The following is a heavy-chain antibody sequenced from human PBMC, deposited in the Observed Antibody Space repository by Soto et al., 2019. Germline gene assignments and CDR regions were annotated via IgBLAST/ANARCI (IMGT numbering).Heavy chain of an antibody. V-gene: IGHV3-23*01. J-gene: IGHJ6*02. CDR1: GFTFSSYA. D-gene: IGHD2-2*01. Sequence: PGGSLRLSCAASGFTFSSYAMSWVRQAPGKGLEWVSTFSGSGGNIYHAESVKGRLTISRDDSKNTLYLQMNNLRVEDTAVYYCAKDPPWTVGPLAMDVWGQGTTVTVSS. CDR2: FSGSGGNI. CDR3: AKDPPWTVGPLAMDV.